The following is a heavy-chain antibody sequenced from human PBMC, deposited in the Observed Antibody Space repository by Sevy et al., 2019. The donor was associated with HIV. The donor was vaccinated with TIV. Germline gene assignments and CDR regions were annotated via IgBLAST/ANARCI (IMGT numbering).Heavy chain of an antibody. CDR1: GFTFSSYA. CDR2: ISGSGGNT. J-gene: IGHJ6*02. Sequence: GGSLRLSCAASGFTFSSYAMSWVRQAPGKGLEWVSAISGSGGNTYYADSVKGRFTISRDNSKNTLYLQMNSLRAEDTAVYYCAKGGYCSGGSCYAHYYGMDVWGQGTTVTVSS. V-gene: IGHV3-23*01. D-gene: IGHD2-15*01. CDR3: AKGGYCSGGSCYAHYYGMDV.